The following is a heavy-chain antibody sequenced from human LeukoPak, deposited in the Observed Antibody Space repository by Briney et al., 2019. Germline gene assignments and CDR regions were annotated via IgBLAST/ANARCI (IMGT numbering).Heavy chain of an antibody. J-gene: IGHJ4*02. CDR1: GFTFSSYE. D-gene: IGHD3-10*01. V-gene: IGHV3-48*03. CDR2: ISSSGSTI. CDR3: ARWDGMVRPKLFSGGY. Sequence: GGSLRLSCAASGFTFSSYEMNWVRQAPGKGLEWVSYISSSGSTIYYADSVKGRFTISRDNAKNSPYLQMNSLRAEDTAVYYCARWDGMVRPKLFSGGYWGQGTLVTVSS.